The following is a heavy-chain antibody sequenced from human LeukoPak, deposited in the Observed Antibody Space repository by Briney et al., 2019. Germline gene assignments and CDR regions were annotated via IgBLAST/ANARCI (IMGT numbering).Heavy chain of an antibody. J-gene: IGHJ6*02. CDR3: ARDSLLRFLEWLLTSGQSPNYYGMDV. D-gene: IGHD3-3*01. CDR2: IIPIFGTA. V-gene: IGHV1-69*13. CDR1: GGTFSSYA. Sequence: SVKVSCKASGGTFSSYAISWVRQAPGQGLEWMGGIIPIFGTANYAQKFQGRVTITADESTSTAYMELSSLRSEDTAVYYCARDSLLRFLEWLLTSGQSPNYYGMDVWGQGTTVTVSS.